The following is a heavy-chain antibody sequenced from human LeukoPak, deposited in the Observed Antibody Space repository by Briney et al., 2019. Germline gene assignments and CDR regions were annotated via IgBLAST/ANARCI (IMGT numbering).Heavy chain of an antibody. V-gene: IGHV4-59*01. CDR3: ARDQGAFYSRSWLDY. CDR1: GGSISGYQ. Sequence: SETLSLTCTGSGGSISGYQWSWIRQPPGKGLEWIGYIYHSGSTNYNPSLKSRVTISVDSSKNQFSLRLISVTAADTAVYYCARDQGAFYSRSWLDYWGQGTLVTVSS. J-gene: IGHJ4*02. CDR2: IYHSGST. D-gene: IGHD6-13*01.